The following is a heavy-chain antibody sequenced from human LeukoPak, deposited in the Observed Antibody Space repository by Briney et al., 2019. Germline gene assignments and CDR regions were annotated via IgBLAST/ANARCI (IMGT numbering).Heavy chain of an antibody. D-gene: IGHD3-3*01. CDR1: GFTFTNNG. CDR2: IRYDGSNK. J-gene: IGHJ4*02. CDR3: ARAAGYDFWSGFDY. Sequence: GGSLRLSCAASGFTFTNNGMHWVRQAPGQGLEWVAFIRYDGSNKYYADSEKGRFTISRDNSNNTLYLQMNSLRAEDTAVYYCARAAGYDFWSGFDYWGQGTLVTVSS. V-gene: IGHV3-30*02.